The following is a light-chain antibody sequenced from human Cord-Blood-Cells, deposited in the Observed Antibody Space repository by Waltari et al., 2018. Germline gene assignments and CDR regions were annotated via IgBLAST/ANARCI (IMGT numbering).Light chain of an antibody. Sequence: AIRITQSPSSLSASPGDRVTFTCRASQGISSYLAWYQQKPGKAPKLLIYAASTLQSGVPSRFSGSGSGTDFTLTISCLQSEDFATYYCQQYYSYPLTFGGGTKVEIK. CDR3: QQYYSYPLT. CDR2: AAS. V-gene: IGKV1-8*01. J-gene: IGKJ4*01. CDR1: QGISSY.